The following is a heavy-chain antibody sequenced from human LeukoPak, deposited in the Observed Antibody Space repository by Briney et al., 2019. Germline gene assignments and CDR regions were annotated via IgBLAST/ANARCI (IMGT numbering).Heavy chain of an antibody. D-gene: IGHD6-19*01. CDR1: GGSFSGYY. Sequence: PSETLSLTCAVYGGSFSGYYWSRIRQPPGKGLEWIGEINHSGSTNYNPSLKSRVTISVDTSKNQFSLKLSSVTAADTAVYYCARAGTSGWCRYWGQGTLVTVSS. CDR3: ARAGTSGWCRY. J-gene: IGHJ4*02. V-gene: IGHV4-34*01. CDR2: INHSGST.